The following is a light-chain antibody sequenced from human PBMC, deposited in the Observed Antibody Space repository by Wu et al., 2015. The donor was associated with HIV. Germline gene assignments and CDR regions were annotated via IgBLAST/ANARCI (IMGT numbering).Light chain of an antibody. CDR3: QHYDLPLST. V-gene: IGKV1-33*01. Sequence: DIQMTQSPSSLSASVGDRVTISCQASHDISNNLNWYQQKPGKAPKLLIYGASNLETGVPSKFSGSASGRDFTFTISSLQPEDIATYFCQHYDLPLSTFGQGTKLEIK. J-gene: IGKJ2*02. CDR1: HDISNN. CDR2: GAS.